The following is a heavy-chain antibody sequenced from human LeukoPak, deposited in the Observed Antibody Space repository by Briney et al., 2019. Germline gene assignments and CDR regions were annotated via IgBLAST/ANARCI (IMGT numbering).Heavy chain of an antibody. D-gene: IGHD2-21*02. V-gene: IGHV3-74*01. CDR1: GFTFSSYW. CDR3: ARQVVTLSSDAFDI. CDR2: INSDGSSR. Sequence: GGSLRLSCAASGFTFSSYWMYWVRQVPGKGLVWVSRINSDGSSRSYADSVKGRLTISRDNAKNTLYLQMNSLRAEDTAVCYCARQVVTLSSDAFDIWGQGTMVTVSS. J-gene: IGHJ3*02.